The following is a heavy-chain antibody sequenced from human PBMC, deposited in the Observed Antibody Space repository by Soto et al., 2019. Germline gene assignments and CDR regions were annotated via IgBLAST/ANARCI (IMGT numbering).Heavy chain of an antibody. D-gene: IGHD3-3*01. Sequence: LSRTGASSGGSVSSNRAASNWIRQSPSRGLEWLGRTYYRSKWYNDYAVSVKSRITINPDTSKSQFSLQLNSVTPEDTAVYYCAREEYYDFWSGYAPGPDYWGQGTTVTVSS. CDR2: TYYRSKWYN. CDR1: GGSVSSNRAA. J-gene: IGHJ4*03. V-gene: IGHV6-1*01. CDR3: AREEYYDFWSGYAPGPDY.